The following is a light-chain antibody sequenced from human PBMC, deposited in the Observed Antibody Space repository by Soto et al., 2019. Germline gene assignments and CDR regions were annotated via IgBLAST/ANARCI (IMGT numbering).Light chain of an antibody. CDR3: QKYNSAPWT. J-gene: IGKJ1*01. V-gene: IGKV1-27*01. Sequence: DVQMTQSPSSLSASVGDRVTITCRASQGISNYLAWYQQQPGKVPKLLIYVASTLQSGVPSRFSGSGSGTDFTLTSSSLQPEDVATYYCQKYNSAPWTFDQGTKVEIK. CDR1: QGISNY. CDR2: VAS.